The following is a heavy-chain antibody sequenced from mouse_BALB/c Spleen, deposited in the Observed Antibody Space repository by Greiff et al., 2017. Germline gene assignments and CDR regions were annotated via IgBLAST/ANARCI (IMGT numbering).Heavy chain of an antibody. J-gene: IGHJ1*01. Sequence: QDHVKQSGAELAKPGASVKMSCKASGYTFTSYWMHWVKQRPGQGLEWIGYINPSTGYTEYNQKFKDKATLTADKSSSTAYMQLSSLTSEDSAVYYCARDGSSPYWYFDVWGAGTTVTVSS. CDR3: ARDGSSPYWYFDV. D-gene: IGHD1-1*01. CDR1: GYTFTSYW. CDR2: INPSTGYT. V-gene: IGHV1-7*01.